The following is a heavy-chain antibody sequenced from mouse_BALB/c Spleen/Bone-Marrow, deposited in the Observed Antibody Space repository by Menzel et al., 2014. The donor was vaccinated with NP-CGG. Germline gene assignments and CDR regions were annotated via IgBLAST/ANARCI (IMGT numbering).Heavy chain of an antibody. CDR2: IYPGDGDT. CDR3: ARSGDYDGFAY. J-gene: IGHJ3*01. CDR1: GYTFTSYW. Sequence: VQLQQSGAELARPGASVKLSCKASGYTFTSYWMQWVKQRPGQGLEWIGAIYPGDGDTRYTQKFKGKATLTVDKSSSTAHMELRSLASEDSAVYYCARSGDYDGFAYWGQGTLVTVSA. V-gene: IGHV1-87*01. D-gene: IGHD2-4*01.